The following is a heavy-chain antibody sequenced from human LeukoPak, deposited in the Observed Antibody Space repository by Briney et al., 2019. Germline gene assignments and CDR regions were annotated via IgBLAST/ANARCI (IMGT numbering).Heavy chain of an antibody. J-gene: IGHJ3*02. Sequence: ASVKVSCKASGYTFTSYGISWVRQAPGQGLEWMGWISAYNGNTNYAQKLQGRVTMTTDTSTSTAYMELRSLRSDDTAAYYCARDLTMVRGVIHDAFDIWGQGTMVTVSS. V-gene: IGHV1-18*01. CDR2: ISAYNGNT. D-gene: IGHD3-10*01. CDR1: GYTFTSYG. CDR3: ARDLTMVRGVIHDAFDI.